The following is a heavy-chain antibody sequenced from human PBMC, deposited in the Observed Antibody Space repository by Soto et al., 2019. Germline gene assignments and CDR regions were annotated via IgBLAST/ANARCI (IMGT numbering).Heavy chain of an antibody. CDR1: GFTFSNYA. D-gene: IGHD3-16*01. J-gene: IGHJ4*02. V-gene: IGHV3-23*01. CDR3: AKAYFVWSSEQPYYFDY. CDR2: IRGSGGRS. Sequence: EVQLLASGGGLVQPGGSLRLSCAASGFTFSNYAMTWVRQGPGKGLEWVSGIRGSGGRSYYADSVKGRFTISRDNSKSTLYFQMNSLRAEDTAVYYCAKAYFVWSSEQPYYFDYWGQGTLVTVSS.